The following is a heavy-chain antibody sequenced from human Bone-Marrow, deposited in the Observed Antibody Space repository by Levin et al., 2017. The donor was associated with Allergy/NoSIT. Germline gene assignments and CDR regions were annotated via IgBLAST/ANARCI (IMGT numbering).Heavy chain of an antibody. CDR1: GYTLTELS. CDR2: FDPEDGET. Sequence: ASVKVSCKVSGYTLTELSMHWVRQAPGKGLEWMGGFDPEDGETIYAQKFQGRVTMTEDTSTDTAYMELSSLRSEDTAVYYCATFSEVVVAATYGTWGQGTLVTVSS. D-gene: IGHD2-15*01. CDR3: ATFSEVVVAATYGT. V-gene: IGHV1-24*01. J-gene: IGHJ5*02.